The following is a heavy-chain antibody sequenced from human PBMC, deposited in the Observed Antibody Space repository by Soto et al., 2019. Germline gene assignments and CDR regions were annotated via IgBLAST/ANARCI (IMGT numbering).Heavy chain of an antibody. D-gene: IGHD6-6*01. CDR3: ARDLAEYSSSNPPPFDY. V-gene: IGHV3-21*01. CDR1: GFTFSSYS. CDR2: ISSSSSYI. Sequence: PGGSLRLSCAASGFTFSSYSMNWVRQAPGKGLEWVSSISSSSSYIYYADSVKGRFTISRDNAKNSLYLQMNSLRAEDTAVYYCARDLAEYSSSNPPPFDYWGQGTLVTVSS. J-gene: IGHJ4*02.